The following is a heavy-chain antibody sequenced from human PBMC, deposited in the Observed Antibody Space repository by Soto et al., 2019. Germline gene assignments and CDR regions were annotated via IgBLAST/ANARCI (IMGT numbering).Heavy chain of an antibody. CDR3: ASGLSAVAIYYFDY. D-gene: IGHD6-19*01. CDR1: GFTFSSTT. CDR2: ISASGGTT. V-gene: IGHV3-23*01. J-gene: IGHJ4*02. Sequence: GGSLRLSCAASGFTFSSTTMSWVRQAPGKGLEWVSSISASGGTTYYADSVKGRFTISRDNSKNTLYLQMNSLKDEDTAVYYCASGLSAVAIYYFDYWGQGTLVTVSS.